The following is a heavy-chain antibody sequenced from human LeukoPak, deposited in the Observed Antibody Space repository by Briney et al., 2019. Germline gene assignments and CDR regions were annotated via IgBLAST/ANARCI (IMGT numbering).Heavy chain of an antibody. J-gene: IGHJ4*02. Sequence: GGSLRLSCAASGFTFSSYGMHWVRQAPGKGLEWVAFVRYDGSNKYYADSVKDRFTISRDSSKNTLYLQMNSLRAKDTAVYYCARGNDYGDSWGQGTLVTVSS. CDR3: ARGNDYGDS. CDR2: VRYDGSNK. CDR1: GFTFSSYG. V-gene: IGHV3-30*02.